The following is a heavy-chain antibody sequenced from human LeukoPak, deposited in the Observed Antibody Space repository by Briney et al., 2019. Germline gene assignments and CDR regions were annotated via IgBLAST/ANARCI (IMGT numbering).Heavy chain of an antibody. V-gene: IGHV3-30*18. Sequence: WGSLRLSCAASGFTFSSYGIHWVRQAPGKGLEWVAVISYDGSNKYYADSVKGRFTISRDNSKNTLYLQMNSLRAEDTAVYYCAKDRYSSPADYWGQGTLVTVSS. D-gene: IGHD6-13*01. CDR3: AKDRYSSPADY. CDR1: GFTFSSYG. CDR2: ISYDGSNK. J-gene: IGHJ4*02.